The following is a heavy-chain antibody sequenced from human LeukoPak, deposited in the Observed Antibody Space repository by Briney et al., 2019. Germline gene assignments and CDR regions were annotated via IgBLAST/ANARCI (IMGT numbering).Heavy chain of an antibody. V-gene: IGHV4-38-2*02. Sequence: SETLSLTCTVSGDSISSGHYWDWIRPPPGRGLEWIGSIHHSGSTWYNPTLKSRVTISLDTSQTQISLRVTSVTAADTALYYCARGTDYYDSSGWLDPWGQGTLVTVSS. CDR2: IHHSGST. J-gene: IGHJ5*02. D-gene: IGHD3-22*01. CDR3: ARGTDYYDSSGWLDP. CDR1: GDSISSGHY.